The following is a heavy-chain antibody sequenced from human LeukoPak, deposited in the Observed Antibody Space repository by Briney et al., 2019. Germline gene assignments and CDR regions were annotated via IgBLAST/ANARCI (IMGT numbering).Heavy chain of an antibody. CDR1: GFIFTNYF. Sequence: PGGSLRLSCAASGFIFTNYFMSWVRQAPGKGLEWVASIKHDGSEKYYVDSVRGRFTISRDNAKNSLYLQMNSLRAEDTAVYYCASGLELDYWGQGTLVTVSS. CDR2: IKHDGSEK. J-gene: IGHJ4*02. V-gene: IGHV3-7*03. CDR3: ASGLELDY.